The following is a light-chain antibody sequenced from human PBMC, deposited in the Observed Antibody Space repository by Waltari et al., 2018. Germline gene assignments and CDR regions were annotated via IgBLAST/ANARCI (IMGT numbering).Light chain of an antibody. J-gene: IGKJ3*01. CDR2: KAY. CDR1: QSISSS. V-gene: IGKV1-5*01. CDR3: QQYNSAPFT. Sequence: DIQMTQSPSSLSASVGDKVTITCQASQSISSSLAWYQQKPGKAPKPLIYKAYSLESGVPSRFSGSGSGTDFTLIISSLQPEDFVTYYCQQYNSAPFTFGPGTKLDIK.